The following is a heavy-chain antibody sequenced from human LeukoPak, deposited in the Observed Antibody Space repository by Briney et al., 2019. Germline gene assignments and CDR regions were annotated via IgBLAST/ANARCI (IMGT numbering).Heavy chain of an antibody. J-gene: IGHJ3*02. CDR1: GGSISSSSYY. Sequence: SETLSLTCTFSGGSISSSSYYWGWIRQPPGKGLEWIGSIYYSGSTYYNPSLKSRVTISVDTSKNQFSLKLSSVTAADTAVYYCARPNLRSDGAFDIWGQGTMVTVSS. V-gene: IGHV4-39*01. CDR2: IYYSGST. D-gene: IGHD3-16*01. CDR3: ARPNLRSDGAFDI.